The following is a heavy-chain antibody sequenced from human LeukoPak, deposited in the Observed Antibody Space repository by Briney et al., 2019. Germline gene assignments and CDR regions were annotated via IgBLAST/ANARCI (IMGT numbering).Heavy chain of an antibody. V-gene: IGHV4-39*07. CDR2: IYYSGST. J-gene: IGHJ4*02. D-gene: IGHD1-14*01. CDR1: GGSISSSSYY. Sequence: PSETLSLTCTVSGGSISSSSYYWGWIRQPPGKGLEWIGSIYYSGSTYYNPSLKSRVTISVDTSKNQFSLKLSSVTAADTAVYYCARSVSTGSRNFDYWGQGTLVTVSS. CDR3: ARSVSTGSRNFDY.